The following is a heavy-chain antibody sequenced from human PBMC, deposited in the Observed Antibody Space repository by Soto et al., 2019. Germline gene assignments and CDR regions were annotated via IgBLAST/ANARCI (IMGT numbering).Heavy chain of an antibody. J-gene: IGHJ6*02. D-gene: IGHD3-22*01. CDR1: GFTFSSYG. Sequence: GGSLRLSCAASGFTFSSYGMHWVRQAPGKGLEWVAVISYDGSNKYYADSVKGRFTISRDNSKNTLYLQMNSLRAEDTAVYYCEKGRGGYYYDSSGYSGSRIDVWGQGTTVTVSS. V-gene: IGHV3-30*18. CDR3: EKGRGGYYYDSSGYSGSRIDV. CDR2: ISYDGSNK.